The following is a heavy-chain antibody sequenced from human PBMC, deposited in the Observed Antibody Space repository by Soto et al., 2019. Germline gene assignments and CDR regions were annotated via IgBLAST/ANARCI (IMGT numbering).Heavy chain of an antibody. J-gene: IGHJ6*02. D-gene: IGHD3-16*01. V-gene: IGHV1-2*04. CDR3: AREEYYDYVWGTIYGMDV. Sequence: ASVKASCKASGDTFAGYYMHWVRQAPGQGLEWMGWINPNSGGTNYAQKFQGWVTMTRDTSISTAYMELSRLRSDDTAVYYCAREEYYDYVWGTIYGMDVWGQGTTVTVSS. CDR2: INPNSGGT. CDR1: GDTFAGYY.